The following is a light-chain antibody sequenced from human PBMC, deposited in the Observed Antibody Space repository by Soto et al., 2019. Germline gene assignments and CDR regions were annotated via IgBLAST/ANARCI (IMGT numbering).Light chain of an antibody. CDR2: EVS. J-gene: IGLJ3*02. CDR3: CSYAGSSTW. CDR1: SSDVGSYNL. Sequence: QSALTQPASVSGSPGQSITISCTGTSSDVGSYNLVSWYQQHPCKAPKLMIYEVSKRPSGVSNRFSGSKSGNTASLTISGLQAEDEADYNCCSYAGSSTWFGGGTKLTVL. V-gene: IGLV2-23*02.